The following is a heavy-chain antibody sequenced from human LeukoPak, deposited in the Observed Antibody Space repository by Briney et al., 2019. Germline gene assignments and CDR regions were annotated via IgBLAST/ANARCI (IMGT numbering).Heavy chain of an antibody. V-gene: IGHV3-48*03. D-gene: IGHD3-10*01. CDR3: AHVKARSGSTFDI. CDR2: ISSSGSTV. J-gene: IGHJ3*02. Sequence: PGGSLRLSCAASGFTFSSYEMNWVRQAQGKGLEWVSYISSSGSTVYYADSVKGRFTVSRDNAKNSLYLQMNSLRDEDTAVYYCAHVKARSGSTFDIWGQGTMVTVPS. CDR1: GFTFSSYE.